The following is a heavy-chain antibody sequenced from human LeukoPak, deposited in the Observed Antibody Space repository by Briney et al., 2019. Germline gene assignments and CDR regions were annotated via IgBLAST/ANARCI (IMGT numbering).Heavy chain of an antibody. Sequence: GGSLRPSCPPSASPSNNAWMGCVRPLQGKGLEWVARIKSETDGGATHYAAPVQGRFTISRDDSEKTLFLQMNSLKTEDTAVYYCTTGGRNGAFQFDSWGQGTLVTVSS. D-gene: IGHD1-26*01. CDR3: TTGGRNGAFQFDS. J-gene: IGHJ4*02. V-gene: IGHV3-15*01. CDR2: IKSETDGGAT. CDR1: ASPSNNAW.